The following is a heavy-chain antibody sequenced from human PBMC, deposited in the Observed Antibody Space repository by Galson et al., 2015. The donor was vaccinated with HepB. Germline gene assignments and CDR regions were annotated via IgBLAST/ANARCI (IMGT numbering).Heavy chain of an antibody. J-gene: IGHJ6*02. Sequence: SLTCTVSGGSISSYYWSRIRQPPGKGLEWIGYIYYSGSTNYNPPLKSRVTISVDTSKNKFSLKLSSVTAADTAVYYCARGPTVTTVGYYGMDVWGQGTTVTVSS. V-gene: IGHV4-59*01. CDR1: GGSISSYY. D-gene: IGHD4-11*01. CDR3: ARGPTVTTVGYYGMDV. CDR2: IYYSGST.